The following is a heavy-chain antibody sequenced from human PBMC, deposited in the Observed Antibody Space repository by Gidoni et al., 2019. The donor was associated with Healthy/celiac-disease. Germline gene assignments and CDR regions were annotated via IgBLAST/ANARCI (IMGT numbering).Heavy chain of an antibody. CDR2: ISAYNGNT. D-gene: IGHD1-20*01. J-gene: IGHJ4*02. CDR3: ARGDNTFDY. V-gene: IGHV1-18*01. Sequence: EWMGWISAYNGNTNYAQKLQGRVTMTTDTSTSTAYMELRSLRSDDTAVYYCARGDNTFDYWGQGTLVTVSS.